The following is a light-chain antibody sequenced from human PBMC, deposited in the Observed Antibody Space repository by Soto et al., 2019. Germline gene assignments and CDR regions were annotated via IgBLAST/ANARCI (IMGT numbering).Light chain of an antibody. J-gene: IGKJ1*01. CDR3: QQSFRTPRT. V-gene: IGKV1-39*01. CDR1: QSISNS. CDR2: GAS. Sequence: DIQMTQSPPTRSASVGDRVTMTCRASQSISNSLAWYQQKPGKAPDLLIYGASTLQFGVPSRFSGSGSGTDFILTISNLQPEDFAIYYCQQSFRTPRTFGQGTKVDIK.